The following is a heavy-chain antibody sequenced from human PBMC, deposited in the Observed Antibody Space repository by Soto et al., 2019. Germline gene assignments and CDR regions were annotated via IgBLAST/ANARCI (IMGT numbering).Heavy chain of an antibody. CDR2: VYHTGRT. CDR1: GGSFKSGSYS. J-gene: IGHJ4*02. Sequence: QVQLQESGPGLVKPSETLSLTCTVSGGSFKSGSYSWSWIRQPPGKGLEWIGYVYHTGRTSYNHSLQSRVSISMDTSKNQFSLNLDSVTAVDTAVYFCARDFAYFDSWGQGTLVTVSS. CDR3: ARDFAYFDS. D-gene: IGHD3-3*01. V-gene: IGHV4-61*01.